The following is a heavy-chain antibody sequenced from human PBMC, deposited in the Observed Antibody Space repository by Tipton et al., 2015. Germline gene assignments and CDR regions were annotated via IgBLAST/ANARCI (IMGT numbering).Heavy chain of an antibody. CDR1: GFSVRSTY. V-gene: IGHV3-20*01. CDR3: VRGYIRGFGDV. D-gene: IGHD3-10*02. J-gene: IGHJ6*02. Sequence: GSLRLSCTASGFSVRSTYMTWVRQVPGKGLEWVSGINWLGRSTGYADSVEGRFTISRDNAKNSLYLQMNSLRVEDTALYHCVRGYIRGFGDVWGQGTTVTVSS. CDR2: INWLGRST.